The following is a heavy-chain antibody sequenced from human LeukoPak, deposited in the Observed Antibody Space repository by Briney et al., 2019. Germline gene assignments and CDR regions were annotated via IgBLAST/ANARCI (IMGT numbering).Heavy chain of an antibody. D-gene: IGHD3-3*01. Sequence: SETLSLTCTVSGGSISSYYWSWIRQPPGKGLEWIGYIYYSGSTNYNPSLKSRVTISVDTSKNQFSLKLSSVTAADTAVYYCARGRFLEWVDMDVWGKGTTVTVSS. CDR1: GGSISSYY. CDR3: ARGRFLEWVDMDV. CDR2: IYYSGST. V-gene: IGHV4-59*01. J-gene: IGHJ6*03.